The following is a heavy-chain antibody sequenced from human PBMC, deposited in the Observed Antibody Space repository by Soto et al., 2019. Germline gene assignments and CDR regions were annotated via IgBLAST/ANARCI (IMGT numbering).Heavy chain of an antibody. Sequence: SVKVSCKASGGTFSSYAISWVRQAPGQGLEWMGGIIPIFGTANYAQKFQGRVTITADRSTSTAYMELSSLRSEDTAVYYCARGLLMVRGVIIASRYYYYGMDVWGQGTTVTVSS. D-gene: IGHD3-10*01. CDR1: GGTFSSYA. V-gene: IGHV1-69*06. CDR3: ARGLLMVRGVIIASRYYYYGMDV. CDR2: IIPIFGTA. J-gene: IGHJ6*02.